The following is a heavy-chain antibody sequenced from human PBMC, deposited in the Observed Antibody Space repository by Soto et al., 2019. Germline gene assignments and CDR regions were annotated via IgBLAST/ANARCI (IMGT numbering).Heavy chain of an antibody. J-gene: IGHJ5*01. CDR2: ISSSGSTI. CDR1: GFPFRDYY. CDR3: VRRVGNSGLDS. V-gene: IGHV3-11*04. Sequence: PLGSMRVSWTASGFPFRDYYVSWIRQDTGKGLEWVSYISSSGSTIYYADSVKGRFTISRDNNQLSLQLSSVTPDDTAVYYCVRRVGNSGLDSWGQGTLVTVSS. D-gene: IGHD2-2*01.